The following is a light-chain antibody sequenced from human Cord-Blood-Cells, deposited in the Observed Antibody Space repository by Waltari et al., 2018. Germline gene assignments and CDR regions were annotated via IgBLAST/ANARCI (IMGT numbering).Light chain of an antibody. J-gene: IGKJ1*01. V-gene: IGKV3D-20*01. Sequence: EIVFTQSPATLSLSPGERATLSCGASQSVSRSYLAWYQQKPGLAPRLLIYDASSRATGIPDRFSGSGSGTDFTLTISRLEPEDFAVYYCQQYGSSPTFGQGTKVEIK. CDR3: QQYGSSPT. CDR1: QSVSRSY. CDR2: DAS.